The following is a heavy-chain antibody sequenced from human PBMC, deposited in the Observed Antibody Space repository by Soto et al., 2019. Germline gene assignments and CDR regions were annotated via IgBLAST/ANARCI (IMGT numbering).Heavy chain of an antibody. D-gene: IGHD3-22*01. CDR3: ARDLYYGSHYYGMDV. CDR1: GGSISSSNW. Sequence: SETLSLTCAVSGGSISSSNWWSWVRQPPGKGLEWIGEIYHSGSTNYNPSLKSRVTISVDKSKNQFSLKLSSVTAADTAVYYCARDLYYGSHYYGMDVWGQGTTVTVSS. V-gene: IGHV4-4*02. CDR2: IYHSGST. J-gene: IGHJ6*02.